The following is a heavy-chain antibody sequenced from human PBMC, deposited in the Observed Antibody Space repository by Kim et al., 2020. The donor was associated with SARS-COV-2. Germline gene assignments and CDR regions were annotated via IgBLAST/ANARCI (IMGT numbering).Heavy chain of an antibody. CDR2: ISYDGSNK. D-gene: IGHD6-19*01. CDR3: ASGRGGGWYFDY. V-gene: IGHV3-30*04. CDR1: GFTFSSYA. J-gene: IGHJ4*02. Sequence: GGSLRLSCAASGFTFSSYAMHWVRQAPGKGLEWVAVISYDGSNKYYVDSVKGRFTISRDNSKNTLYLQMNSLRAEDTAVYYCASGRGGGWYFDYWGQGTLVTVSS.